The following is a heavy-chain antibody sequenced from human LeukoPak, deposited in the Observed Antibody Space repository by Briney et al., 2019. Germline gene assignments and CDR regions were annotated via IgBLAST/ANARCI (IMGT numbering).Heavy chain of an antibody. J-gene: IGHJ4*02. V-gene: IGHV3-30*02. CDR2: IRYDGSNK. CDR3: ARAMSIAARLQTIFDY. D-gene: IGHD6-6*01. Sequence: GGSLRLSCAASGFTFSNYDMHWVRQAPGKGLEWVAFIRYDGSNKHYADSVKGRFTISRDNSKNTLYLQMNSLRAEDTAVYYCARAMSIAARLQTIFDYWGQGTLVTVSS. CDR1: GFTFSNYD.